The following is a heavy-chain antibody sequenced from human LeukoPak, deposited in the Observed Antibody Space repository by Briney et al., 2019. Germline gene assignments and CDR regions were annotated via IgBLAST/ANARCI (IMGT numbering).Heavy chain of an antibody. CDR3: AKDGHVYGSGRYLDY. V-gene: IGHV3-30*18. CDR2: ISYDGSNK. J-gene: IGHJ4*02. D-gene: IGHD3-10*01. CDR1: GFTFSSYG. Sequence: GGSLRLSCAASGFTFSSYGMHWVRQAPGKGLEWVAVISYDGSNKYYADSVKGRFTISRDNSKNTLYLQMNSLRAEDTAVYYCAKDGHVYGSGRYLDYWGQGTLVTVSS.